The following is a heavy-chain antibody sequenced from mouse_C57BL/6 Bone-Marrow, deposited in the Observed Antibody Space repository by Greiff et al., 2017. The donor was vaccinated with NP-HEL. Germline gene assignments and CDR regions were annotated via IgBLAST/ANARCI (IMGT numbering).Heavy chain of an antibody. V-gene: IGHV1-63*01. CDR1: GYTFTNYW. Sequence: VQLQESGAELVRPGTSVKMSCKASGYTFTNYWIGWAKQRPGHGLEWIGDIYPGGGYTNYNEKFKGKATLTADKSSSTAYMQFSSLTSEDSAIYYCARYYYGSSYDYWGQGTTLTVSS. CDR2: IYPGGGYT. J-gene: IGHJ2*01. CDR3: ARYYYGSSYDY. D-gene: IGHD1-1*01.